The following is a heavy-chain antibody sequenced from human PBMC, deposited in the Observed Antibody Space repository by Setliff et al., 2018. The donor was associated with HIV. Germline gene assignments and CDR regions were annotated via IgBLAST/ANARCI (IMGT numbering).Heavy chain of an antibody. D-gene: IGHD3-3*01. Sequence: PSETLSLTCTVSGESISGSSYSWGWVRQPPGKGLEWIGEISHSGSTNYNPSLKSRVTISLDKSKNQFSLKLSSVTAADTAVYYCARGVTIFGVVTRHNYYMDVWGKGTTVTVSS. V-gene: IGHV4-39*07. CDR2: ISHSGST. CDR3: ARGVTIFGVVTRHNYYMDV. J-gene: IGHJ6*03. CDR1: GESISGSSYS.